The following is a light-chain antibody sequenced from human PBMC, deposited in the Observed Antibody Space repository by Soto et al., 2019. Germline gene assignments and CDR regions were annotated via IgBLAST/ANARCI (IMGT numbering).Light chain of an antibody. CDR2: WAS. V-gene: IGKV4-1*01. CDR3: QQYYSPWT. J-gene: IGKJ1*01. CDR1: QSVLYNSNNKNY. Sequence: DIVMTQSPDSLAVSLGERATINCKSSQSVLYNSNNKNYLAWYQQKPGQPPKLIIYWASTRESGVPDRFSGSGSGTDLTLTISSLQAEDVAVYYCQQYYSPWTFGQGTKVEIK.